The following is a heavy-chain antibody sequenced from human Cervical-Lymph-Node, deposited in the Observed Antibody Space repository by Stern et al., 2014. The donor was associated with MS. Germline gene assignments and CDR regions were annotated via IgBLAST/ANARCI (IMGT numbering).Heavy chain of an antibody. Sequence: EVQLVESGGGLVKPGGSLRLSCAASGFTFSSYSMNWVRQAPGKGLEWVSSISSSRSYIYYAAAVKGRFTITRDNAKNSLYLQMNSLRAEDTAVYYCARDQGGKYYDSSGYYSDAFDIWGQGTMVTVSS. V-gene: IGHV3-21*01. D-gene: IGHD3-22*01. CDR3: ARDQGGKYYDSSGYYSDAFDI. CDR1: GFTFSSYS. J-gene: IGHJ3*02. CDR2: ISSSRSYI.